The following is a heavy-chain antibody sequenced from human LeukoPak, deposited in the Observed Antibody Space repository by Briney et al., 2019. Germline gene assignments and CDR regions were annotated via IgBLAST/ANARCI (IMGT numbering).Heavy chain of an antibody. CDR3: ATAGRLSYYFDY. CDR1: GFSVSTYA. D-gene: IGHD6-6*01. CDR2: ISVSGDNT. Sequence: GGSLRLSCTASGFSVSTYAMNWVRQAPGKGLEWVSGISVSGDNTYYADSVKGRFTISRDNPRNTLYLQMNSLRAKDTAVYYCATAGRLSYYFDYWGQGTLVTVSS. J-gene: IGHJ4*02. V-gene: IGHV3-23*01.